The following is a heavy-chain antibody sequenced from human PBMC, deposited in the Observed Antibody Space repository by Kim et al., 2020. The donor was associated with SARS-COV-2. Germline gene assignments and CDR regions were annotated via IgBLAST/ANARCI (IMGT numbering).Heavy chain of an antibody. V-gene: IGHV4-59*01. Sequence: LKSRVTISVDTSKNQFALKLSSVTAADTAVYYCARVHDILTGYPTYGMDVWGQGTTVTVSS. CDR3: ARVHDILTGYPTYGMDV. D-gene: IGHD3-9*01. J-gene: IGHJ6*02.